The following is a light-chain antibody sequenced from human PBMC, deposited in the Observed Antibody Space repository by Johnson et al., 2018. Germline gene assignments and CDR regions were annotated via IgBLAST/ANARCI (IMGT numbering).Light chain of an antibody. V-gene: IGLV1-51*02. CDR3: GTWDSSLSAGNV. Sequence: QSVLTQPPSVSAAPGQKVTISCSGSSPNIGNNYVSWYQQLPGTAPKLLIYENDKRPSGIPDRFYGSNSGTSATLGITGLQTGDEADYYCGTWDSSLSAGNVFGTGTKVTVL. J-gene: IGLJ1*01. CDR1: SPNIGNNY. CDR2: END.